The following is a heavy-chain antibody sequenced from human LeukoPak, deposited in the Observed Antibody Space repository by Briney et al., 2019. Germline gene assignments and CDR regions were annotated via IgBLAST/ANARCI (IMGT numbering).Heavy chain of an antibody. CDR2: INNDGSGT. CDR1: GFTFSSYW. CDR3: VRGGESTWS. D-gene: IGHD2-15*01. J-gene: IGHJ5*02. Sequence: AGGSLRLSCAASGFTFSSYWMHWVRQAPGKGPVWVSRINNDGSGTTYVDSVKGRFTISRDDAKNTLYLQMNSLRAEDTAVYYCVRGGESTWSWGQGTLVTVSS. V-gene: IGHV3-74*01.